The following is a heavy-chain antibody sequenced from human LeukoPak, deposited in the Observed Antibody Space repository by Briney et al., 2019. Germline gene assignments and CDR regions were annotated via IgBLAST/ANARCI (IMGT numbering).Heavy chain of an antibody. J-gene: IGHJ4*02. CDR3: ARDLRFDY. CDR2: IYYSGST. CDR1: GFSFSTHT. Sequence: PGGSLRLSCAASGFSFSTHTMSWVRQAPGKGLEWIGYIYYSGSTNYNPSLKSRVTISVDTSKNQFSLKLSSVTAADTAVYYCARDLRFDYWGQGTLVTVSS. D-gene: IGHD4-17*01. V-gene: IGHV4-59*11.